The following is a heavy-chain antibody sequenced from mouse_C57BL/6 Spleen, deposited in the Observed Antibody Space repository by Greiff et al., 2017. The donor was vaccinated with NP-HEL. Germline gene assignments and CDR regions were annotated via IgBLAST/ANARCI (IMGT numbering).Heavy chain of an antibody. V-gene: IGHV7-3*01. CDR1: GFTFTDYY. CDR2: IRNKANGYTT. J-gene: IGHJ2*01. CDR3: ARSITGFDY. Sequence: EVNVVESGGGLVQPGGSLSLSCAASGFTFTDYYMSWVRQPPGKALEWLGFIRNKANGYTTEYSASVKGRFTISRDNSQSILYLQMNALRAEDSATYYCARSITGFDYWGQGTTLTVSS. D-gene: IGHD4-1*01.